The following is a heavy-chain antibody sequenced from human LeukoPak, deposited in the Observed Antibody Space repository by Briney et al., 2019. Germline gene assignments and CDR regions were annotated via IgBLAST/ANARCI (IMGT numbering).Heavy chain of an antibody. CDR3: TRSPAEY. CDR2: ISSSGDTT. CDR1: GITFRSYS. V-gene: IGHV3-48*04. J-gene: IGHJ4*02. Sequence: GGSLRLSCVVSGITFRSYSMNWVRQAPGRGLEWISYISSSGDTTYYADSVKGRFTVSRDNAKNSLYLQMNYLTGEDTALYYCTRSPAEYWGQGTLVSVSS. D-gene: IGHD1-14*01.